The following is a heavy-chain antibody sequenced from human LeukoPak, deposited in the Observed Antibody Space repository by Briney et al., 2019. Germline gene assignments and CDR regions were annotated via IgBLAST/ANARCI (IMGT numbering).Heavy chain of an antibody. V-gene: IGHV3-33*01. D-gene: IGHD3-10*01. CDR2: IWYDGSNK. CDR1: GFTFSSYG. Sequence: PGGSLRLSCAASGFTFSSYGMHWVRQAPGKGLEWVAVIWYDGSNKYYADSVKGRFTISRDNSKNTLYLQMNSLRAEDTAVYYCARNGRYGSGSYYFGYWGQGTLVTVSS. CDR3: ARNGRYGSGSYYFGY. J-gene: IGHJ4*02.